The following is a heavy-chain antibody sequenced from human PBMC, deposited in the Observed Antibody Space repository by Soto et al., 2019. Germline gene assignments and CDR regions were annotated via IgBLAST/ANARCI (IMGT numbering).Heavy chain of an antibody. J-gene: IGHJ3*02. CDR3: ARITGSGPNAFDI. CDR2: IYHSGST. V-gene: IGHV4-30-2*02. CDR1: GGYISSGGYS. D-gene: IGHD3-10*01. Sequence: SETLSLTCAASGGYISSGGYSWSWIRHPPGKGLEWIWYIYHSGSTNYNPSLERRVTISVDMSKNQFSLKLGSVTAADTAVYYCARITGSGPNAFDIWGQGTMVTVSS.